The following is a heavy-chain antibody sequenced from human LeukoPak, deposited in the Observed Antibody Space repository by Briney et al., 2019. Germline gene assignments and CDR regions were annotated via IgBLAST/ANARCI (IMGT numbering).Heavy chain of an antibody. CDR3: AKDRSSWYYWFDP. CDR2: ISGSGGST. D-gene: IGHD6-13*01. V-gene: IGHV3-23*01. Sequence: GGSLGLSCAASGFSLGTYAMSWVRQAPGKGLEWVSAISGSGGSTYYADSVKGRFTISRDNSKNTLYLQMNSLRAEDTAVYYCAKDRSSWYYWFDPWGQGTLVTVSS. J-gene: IGHJ5*02. CDR1: GFSLGTYA.